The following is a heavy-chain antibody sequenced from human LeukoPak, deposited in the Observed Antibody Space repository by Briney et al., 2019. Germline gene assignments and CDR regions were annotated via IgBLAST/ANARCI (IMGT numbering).Heavy chain of an antibody. V-gene: IGHV3-53*01. CDR3: ATEYSSGRFDY. Sequence: GGSLGLSCAASGFTVSDNYMNWVRQAPGKGLEWVSIMYRSGNRYYADSVKGRFTISRDNSKNTLYLQMNSLRAEDTAVYYCATEYSSGRFDYWGQGTLVTVSS. CDR2: MYRSGNR. CDR1: GFTVSDNY. D-gene: IGHD6-19*01. J-gene: IGHJ4*02.